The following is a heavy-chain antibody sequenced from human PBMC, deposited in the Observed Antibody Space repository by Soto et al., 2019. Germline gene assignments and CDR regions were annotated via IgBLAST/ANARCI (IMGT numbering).Heavy chain of an antibody. J-gene: IGHJ6*02. Sequence: SVKVSCKASGGTFSSYAISWVRQAPGQGLEWMGGIIPIFGTANYAQKFQGRVTITADESTSTAYMELSSLRSEDTAVYYCARDLIRDGYNYRGYYYYGMDVWGQGTTVTVSS. CDR2: IIPIFGTA. V-gene: IGHV1-69*13. CDR3: ARDLIRDGYNYRGYYYYGMDV. CDR1: GGTFSSYA. D-gene: IGHD5-12*01.